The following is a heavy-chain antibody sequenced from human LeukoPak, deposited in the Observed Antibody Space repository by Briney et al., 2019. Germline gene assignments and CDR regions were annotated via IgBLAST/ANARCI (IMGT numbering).Heavy chain of an antibody. CDR1: GGTFSSYS. J-gene: IGHJ4*02. D-gene: IGHD1-26*01. CDR3: AREKKGFWELLADY. V-gene: IGHV1-46*01. CDR2: INPSGGST. Sequence: ASVKVSCKASGGTFSSYSMHWVRQAPGQGLEWMGIINPSGGSTSYTQKFQGRLTMTRDTSTSTVYIELSSLRYEDTAVYYCAREKKGFWELLADYWGQGTLVTVSS.